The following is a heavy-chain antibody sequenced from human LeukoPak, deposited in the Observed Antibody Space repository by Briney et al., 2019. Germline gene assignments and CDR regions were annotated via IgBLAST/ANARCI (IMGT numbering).Heavy chain of an antibody. CDR2: ISAYNGNT. Sequence: EASVKVSCKASGYTFTSYGISWVRQAPGQGLEGMGWISAYNGNTNYAQKLQGRVTMTTDTSTSTAYMELRSLRSDDTAVYYCARAKDSYGYSGFDYGGQGTLVTVSS. V-gene: IGHV1-18*01. D-gene: IGHD5-18*01. CDR1: GYTFTSYG. CDR3: ARAKDSYGYSGFDY. J-gene: IGHJ4*02.